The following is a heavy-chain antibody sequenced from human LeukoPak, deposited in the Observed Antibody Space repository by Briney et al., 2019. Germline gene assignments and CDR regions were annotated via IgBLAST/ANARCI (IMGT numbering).Heavy chain of an antibody. J-gene: IGHJ4*02. D-gene: IGHD3-22*01. CDR2: ISGSGGST. Sequence: VGSLRLSCAASGFTFSSYAMSWVRQAPGKGLEWVSAISGSGGSTYYADSVKGRFTISRDNSKNTLYLQMNSLRAEDTAVYYCAKARTPSAYYYDSSGYYGGFDYWGQGTLVTVSS. CDR3: AKARTPSAYYYDSSGYYGGFDY. CDR1: GFTFSSYA. V-gene: IGHV3-23*01.